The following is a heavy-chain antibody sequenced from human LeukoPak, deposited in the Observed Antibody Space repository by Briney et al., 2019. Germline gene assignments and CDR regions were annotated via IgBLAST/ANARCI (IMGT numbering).Heavy chain of an antibody. Sequence: GGSLRLSCAASGFTFSSYGMHWVRQVPGKGLEWVAVISYDGSNKYYADSVKGRFTISRDNSKNTLYLQMNSLKAEDTAVYYCAKDLREYSSGWWGSNWGQGTLVTVSS. D-gene: IGHD6-19*01. J-gene: IGHJ4*02. CDR3: AKDLREYSSGWWGSN. CDR2: ISYDGSNK. CDR1: GFTFSSYG. V-gene: IGHV3-30*18.